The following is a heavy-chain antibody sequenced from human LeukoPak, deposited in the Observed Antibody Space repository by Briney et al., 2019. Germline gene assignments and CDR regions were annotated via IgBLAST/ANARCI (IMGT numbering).Heavy chain of an antibody. D-gene: IGHD6-19*01. CDR3: ARHGSGRSFDY. V-gene: IGHV4-59*08. J-gene: IGHJ4*02. CDR2: ISYSGST. CDR1: GGSVSGYY. Sequence: PSETLSLTCTVSGGSVSGYYWSWIWQPPGKGLEWIGYISYSGSTNHNPSLKSRVSISVDTSKNQFSLNLNSVTAADTAVFYCARHGSGRSFDYWGQGTLVTVSS.